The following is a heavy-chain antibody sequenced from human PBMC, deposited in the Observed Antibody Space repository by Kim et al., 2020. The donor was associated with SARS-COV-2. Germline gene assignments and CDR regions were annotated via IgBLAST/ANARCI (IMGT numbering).Heavy chain of an antibody. Sequence: ASVKVSCKASGYTFTSYHMHWVRLAPGQGLEWMGIINPSGGNTRYAQKFQGRVTMTRDTSTSTVYMELSSLRSEDTAVYYCARERPSWGHIVVVSAPDYWGQGTLVTVSS. CDR3: ARERPSWGHIVVVSAPDY. CDR2: INPSGGNT. V-gene: IGHV1-46*01. D-gene: IGHD2-21*01. CDR1: GYTFTSYH. J-gene: IGHJ4*02.